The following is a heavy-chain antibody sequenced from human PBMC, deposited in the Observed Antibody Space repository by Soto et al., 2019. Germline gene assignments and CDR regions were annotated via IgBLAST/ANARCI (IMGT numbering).Heavy chain of an antibody. D-gene: IGHD1-7*01. CDR1: GYSFTSNW. J-gene: IGHJ5*02. CDR2: IYPSDSDT. V-gene: IGHV5-51*03. CDR3: ARPPSGTTTFFDP. Sequence: EVQLVQSGPEVKKSGESLKISCKGSGYSFTSNWIGWVRQMPGKGLEWMGIIYPSDSDTRYSPSFQGQVTISADKSIGTAFRQWSSLKASETAMYYCARPPSGTTTFFDPWGQGTLVTVSS.